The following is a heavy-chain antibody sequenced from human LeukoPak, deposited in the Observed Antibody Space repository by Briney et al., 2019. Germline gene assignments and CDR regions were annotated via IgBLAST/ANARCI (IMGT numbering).Heavy chain of an antibody. CDR1: GFTFSSYG. CDR2: IWYDGSNK. J-gene: IGHJ6*03. V-gene: IGHV3-33*06. D-gene: IGHD1-26*01. CDR3: AKGWDHYMDV. Sequence: GRSLRLSCAASGFTFSSYGMHWVRQAPGKGLEWAAVIWYDGSNKYYADSVKGRFTISRDNLKNTLYVQMNSLRVEDTAVYYCAKGWDHYMDVWGKGTTVTVSS.